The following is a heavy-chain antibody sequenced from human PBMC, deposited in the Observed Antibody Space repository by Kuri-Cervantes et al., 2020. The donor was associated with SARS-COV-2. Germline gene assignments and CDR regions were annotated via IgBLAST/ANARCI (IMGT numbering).Heavy chain of an antibody. D-gene: IGHD3-10*01. CDR2: ISYEGSIQ. CDR1: GFNFNNFA. CDR3: ARVRGLLWFGEGKNAFDI. J-gene: IGHJ3*02. V-gene: IGHV3-30-3*01. Sequence: GGSLRLACAASGFNFNNFAFHWVRQAPGKGMEWVAVISYEGSIQYYADSLRGRFTISTDTSRDTLYLQMNSLTTEDTAVYYCARVRGLLWFGEGKNAFDIWGQGTMVTVSS.